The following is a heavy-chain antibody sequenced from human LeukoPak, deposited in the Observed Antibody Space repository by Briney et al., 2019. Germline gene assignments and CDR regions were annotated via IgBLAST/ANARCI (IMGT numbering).Heavy chain of an antibody. D-gene: IGHD3-22*01. CDR2: INPDSATT. J-gene: IGHJ4*02. Sequence: ASLTVSCKASGYRFTDYYMHWVRQAPGQGLEWMGWINPDSATTNYAQKFQGRVTMTRDTSISTAYMELSSLRSDDTAVYYCARVSRDSRGYYYGYWGQGTLVTVSS. CDR3: ARVSRDSRGYYYGY. V-gene: IGHV1-2*02. CDR1: GYRFTDYY.